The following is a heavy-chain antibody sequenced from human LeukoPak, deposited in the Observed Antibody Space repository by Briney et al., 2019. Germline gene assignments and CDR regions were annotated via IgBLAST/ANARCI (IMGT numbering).Heavy chain of an antibody. CDR1: SGSFSGYY. J-gene: IGHJ4*02. D-gene: IGHD6-13*01. Sequence: SETLSLTCAVYSGSFSGYYWSWIRQPPGKGLEWIGEINHSGSTNYNPSLKSRVTISVDTSKNQFSLKLSSVTAADTAVYYCARGRIAAAGLPKHWGQGTLVTVSS. V-gene: IGHV4-34*01. CDR2: INHSGST. CDR3: ARGRIAAAGLPKH.